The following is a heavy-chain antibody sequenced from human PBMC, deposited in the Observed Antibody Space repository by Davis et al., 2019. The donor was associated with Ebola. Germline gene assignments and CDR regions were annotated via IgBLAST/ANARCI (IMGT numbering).Heavy chain of an antibody. CDR1: GYTFTSYA. V-gene: IGHV1-3*01. CDR3: ARGGGSRTFDP. D-gene: IGHD2-15*01. J-gene: IGHJ5*02. CDR2: INAGNGNT. Sequence: ASVTVSCKASGYTFTSYAMHWVRQAPGQRLEWMGWINAGNGNTKYSQKFQGRVTITRDTSTSTAYMELRSLRSDDTAVYYCARGGGSRTFDPWGQGTLVTVSS.